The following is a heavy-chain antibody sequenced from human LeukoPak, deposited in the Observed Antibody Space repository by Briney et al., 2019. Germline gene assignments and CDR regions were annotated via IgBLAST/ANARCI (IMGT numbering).Heavy chain of an antibody. CDR2: ISSSGSTI. CDR3: PTTDITVAGTFFDY. D-gene: IGHD6-19*01. J-gene: IGHJ4*02. Sequence: GGSLRLSCAASGFTFSSYEMNWVRQAPGKGLEWVSYISSSGSTIYYADSVKGRFTISRDNAKNSLYLQMNSLRAEDTAVYYCPTTDITVAGTFFDYWGQGTLVTVSS. CDR1: GFTFSSYE. V-gene: IGHV3-48*03.